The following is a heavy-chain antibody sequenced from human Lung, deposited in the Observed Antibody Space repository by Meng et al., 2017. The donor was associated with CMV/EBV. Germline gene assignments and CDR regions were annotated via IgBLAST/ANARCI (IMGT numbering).Heavy chain of an antibody. CDR2: ISYDGSNK. D-gene: IGHD2-21*01. CDR1: GFTFSSYA. Sequence: QVQLVESGGGVVQRGRYVRLSCAASGFTFSSYAMHWVRQAPGKGLELVAVISYDGSNKSYADSVKGRFTISRDNSKITLYLQMNSLRAEDTAVYYCARDAGGGDCFDYWGQGTLVTVSS. CDR3: ARDAGGGDCFDY. V-gene: IGHV3-30-3*01. J-gene: IGHJ4*02.